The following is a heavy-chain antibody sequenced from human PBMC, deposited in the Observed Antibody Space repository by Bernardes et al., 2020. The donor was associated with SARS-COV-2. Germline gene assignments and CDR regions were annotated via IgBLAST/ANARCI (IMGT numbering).Heavy chain of an antibody. J-gene: IGHJ4*02. D-gene: IGHD6-6*01. CDR1: GFTFSTFW. CDR3: ARIYSTSSFDFDY. CDR2: INQDGSET. Sequence: GSSLRVSCAASGFTFSTFWMTWVRQAPGKGLEWVANINQDGSETFYVDSVKGRFTISRDNAKNSLFMEMNTLRAEDTAVYYCARIYSTSSFDFDYWGQGTLVTVSS. V-gene: IGHV3-7*01.